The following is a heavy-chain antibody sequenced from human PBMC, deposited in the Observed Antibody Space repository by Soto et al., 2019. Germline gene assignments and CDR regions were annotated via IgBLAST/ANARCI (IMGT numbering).Heavy chain of an antibody. Sequence: QLQLQESGPGLVKPSETLPLTCSVSGGSISSSSYNWGWIRQPPGKGLEWIGSFYFGGSPYYHPSLKTRVTISVDTSKNQFSLTLNSVTAADTAVYYCARLPLRRTREDVDYWGQGTLVAVSS. CDR2: FYFGGSP. CDR3: ARLPLRRTREDVDY. CDR1: GGSISSSSYN. D-gene: IGHD4-17*01. V-gene: IGHV4-39*01. J-gene: IGHJ4*02.